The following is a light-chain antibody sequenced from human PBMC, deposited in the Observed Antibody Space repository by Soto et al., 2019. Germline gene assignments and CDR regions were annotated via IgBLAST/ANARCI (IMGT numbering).Light chain of an antibody. CDR2: AAS. V-gene: IGKV1-39*01. CDR3: QQLNSYPLT. CDR1: QSTSSY. Sequence: DIQMTQSPSSRSASVGDRVTITCRASQSTSSYLNWYQQKPGKAPKLLIYAASSLQSGVPSRFSGSGSGTDFTLTISSLQPEDFATYYCQQLNSYPLTFGGGTKVDIK. J-gene: IGKJ4*01.